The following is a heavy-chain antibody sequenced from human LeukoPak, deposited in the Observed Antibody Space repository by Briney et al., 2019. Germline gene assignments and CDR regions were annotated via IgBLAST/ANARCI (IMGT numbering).Heavy chain of an antibody. Sequence: GESLKISCKGSGYSFTSYWIAWVRQLPGKGLEWMGIIYPGDSDTTYSPSFQGQVTISADKSISTAYLQWSSLKASDTAMYYCARPRSSGSYHPFDYWGQGTLVTVSS. J-gene: IGHJ4*02. CDR3: ARPRSSGSYHPFDY. V-gene: IGHV5-51*01. D-gene: IGHD1-26*01. CDR2: IYPGDSDT. CDR1: GYSFTSYW.